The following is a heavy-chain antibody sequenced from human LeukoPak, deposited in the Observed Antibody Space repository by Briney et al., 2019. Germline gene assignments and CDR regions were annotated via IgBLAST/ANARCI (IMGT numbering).Heavy chain of an antibody. Sequence: ASVTVSCKLSGDTLTELSMHWGRQSPGKGLEWMGGFVPEDGETIYAQKFQGRVTMTEDTSTDTAYMELSSLRSDDTAVYFCATLPRGHLFDSWGQGTLVTVSS. CDR1: GDTLTELS. D-gene: IGHD3-10*01. CDR2: FVPEDGET. J-gene: IGHJ4*02. CDR3: ATLPRGHLFDS. V-gene: IGHV1-24*01.